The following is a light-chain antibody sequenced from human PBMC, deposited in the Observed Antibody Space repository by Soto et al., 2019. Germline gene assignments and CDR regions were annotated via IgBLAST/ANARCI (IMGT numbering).Light chain of an antibody. J-gene: IGKJ1*01. CDR1: ESINSN. V-gene: IGKV3-15*01. Sequence: EIVMTQSPATLSVSPGERATLSCRASESINSNLAWYQQKPGQAPRLLIYGASTRATGITARFSGSGSGTEYTLTINRLQSEDFAVYYCQQYNYWPSFGQGTKVDIK. CDR2: GAS. CDR3: QQYNYWPS.